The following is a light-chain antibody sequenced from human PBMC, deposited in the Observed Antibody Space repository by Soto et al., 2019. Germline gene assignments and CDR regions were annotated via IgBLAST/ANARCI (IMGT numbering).Light chain of an antibody. Sequence: QSALTQPASVSGSPGQSITISCTGTSSDIGNYNSVSWYQQPPGKAPKLLIYEVSDRPSGVSYRFSGSKSGNTASLTISGLQAEEEADYYCSSYTSNNTPFWVFGGGTQLNGL. J-gene: IGLJ3*02. CDR1: SSDIGNYNS. CDR2: EVS. V-gene: IGLV2-14*01. CDR3: SSYTSNNTPFWV.